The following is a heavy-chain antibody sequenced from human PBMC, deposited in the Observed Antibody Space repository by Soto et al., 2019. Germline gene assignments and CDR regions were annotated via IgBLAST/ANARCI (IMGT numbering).Heavy chain of an antibody. Sequence: QVHLVESGGGVVQPGTSLRLSCEASGFPFNTYAMHWVRQAPGKGLEWVAAISYDGSNEYYADSVKGRFTISRENSKSTLYLQMNSLRPVATAVYYCARVVVTVSVNDRFDIVGQGTVVAVSS. V-gene: IGHV3-30*14. CDR2: ISYDGSNE. CDR1: GFPFNTYA. J-gene: IGHJ3*02. CDR3: ARVVVTVSVNDRFDI. D-gene: IGHD4-4*01.